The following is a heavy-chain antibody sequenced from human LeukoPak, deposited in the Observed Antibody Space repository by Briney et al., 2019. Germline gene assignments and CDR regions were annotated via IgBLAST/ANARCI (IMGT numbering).Heavy chain of an antibody. CDR2: IYSSGST. Sequence: NPSETLSLTCNVSGVSISSGSNYWGWIRQPPGKTLEWIGSIYSSGSTYYNSSLKSRVIILIDTSKSHFSLTLSSVTAADTAVYYCARVYSSRKNYYYYYMDVRGKGTTVTVSS. CDR1: GVSISSGSNY. D-gene: IGHD6-13*01. V-gene: IGHV4-39*07. CDR3: ARVYSSRKNYYYYYMDV. J-gene: IGHJ6*03.